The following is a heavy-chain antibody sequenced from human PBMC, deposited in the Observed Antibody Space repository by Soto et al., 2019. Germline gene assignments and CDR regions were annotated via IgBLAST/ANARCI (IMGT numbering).Heavy chain of an antibody. D-gene: IGHD3-22*01. J-gene: IGHJ4*02. CDR1: GFTFSSYG. CDR2: ISYDGSNK. V-gene: IGHV3-30*18. Sequence: QVQLVESGGGVVQPGRSLRLSCAASGFTFSSYGMHWVRQAPGKGLGWVAVISYDGSNKYYADAVKGPFTISRDNSKNTLYLQMNSLRAEDTAVYYCAKIFGYYDSSGVGYWGQGTLVTVSS. CDR3: AKIFGYYDSSGVGY.